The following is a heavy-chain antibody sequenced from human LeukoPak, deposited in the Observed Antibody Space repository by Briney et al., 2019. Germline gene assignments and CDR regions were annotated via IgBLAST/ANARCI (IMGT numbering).Heavy chain of an antibody. CDR3: ARDIPYYYDSSGYYYGPGAFDI. CDR1: GFTVSSNY. CDR2: INWNGGST. D-gene: IGHD3-22*01. V-gene: IGHV3-20*04. J-gene: IGHJ3*02. Sequence: PGGSLRLSCAASGFTVSSNYMSWVRQAPGKGLEWVSGINWNGGSTGYADSVKGRFTISRDNAKNSLYLQMNSLRAEDTALYYCARDIPYYYDSSGYYYGPGAFDIWGQGTMVTVSS.